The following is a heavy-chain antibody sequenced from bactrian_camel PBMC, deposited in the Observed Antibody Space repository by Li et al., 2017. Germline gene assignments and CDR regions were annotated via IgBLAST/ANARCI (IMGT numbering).Heavy chain of an antibody. J-gene: IGHJ4*01. V-gene: IGHV3S31*01. D-gene: IGHD2*01. CDR3: AGSSRIIGGSLLEPTVYNY. Sequence: VQLVESGGGSVQSGGSLRLACAASGFTVSTYCMGWFRQAPGKEREGVAAIFTGSGRDYYAASVTGRFTISQDNTKTTVYLQMNSLKAEDTAMYYRAGSSRIIGGSLLEPTVYNYWGRGTQVTVS. CDR2: IFTGSGRD. CDR1: GFTVSTYC.